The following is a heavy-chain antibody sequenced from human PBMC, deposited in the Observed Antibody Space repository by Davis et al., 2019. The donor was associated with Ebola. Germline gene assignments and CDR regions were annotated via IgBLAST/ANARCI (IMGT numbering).Heavy chain of an antibody. CDR2: TYYNSKWYK. Sequence: QTLSLTRSISGDSVSSSGAAWIWIRQSPSRGLEWLGRTYYNSKWYKDYAVSLKSRITFNADTSKNELSLHLNSVTPEDTAVYYCARGWLRSAFDQWGQGTLVTVSS. D-gene: IGHD5-12*01. CDR3: ARGWLRSAFDQ. V-gene: IGHV6-1*01. CDR1: GDSVSSSGAA. J-gene: IGHJ4*02.